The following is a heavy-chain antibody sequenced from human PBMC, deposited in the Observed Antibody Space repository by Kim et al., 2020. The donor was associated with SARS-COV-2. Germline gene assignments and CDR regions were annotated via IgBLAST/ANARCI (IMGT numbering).Heavy chain of an antibody. CDR1: GGTFSSYA. D-gene: IGHD5-18*01. CDR2: IIPIFGTA. J-gene: IGHJ6*02. V-gene: IGHV1-69*13. CDR3: ATKLGTLDTAMAESYYYYYGMDV. Sequence: SVKVSCKASGGTFSSYAISWVRQAPGQGLEWMGGIIPIFGTANYAQKFQGRVTITADESTSTAYMELSSLRSEDTAVYYCATKLGTLDTAMAESYYYYYGMDVWGQGTTVTVSS.